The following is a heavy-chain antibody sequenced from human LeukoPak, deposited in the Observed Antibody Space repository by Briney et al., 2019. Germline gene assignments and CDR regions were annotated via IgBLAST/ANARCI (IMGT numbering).Heavy chain of an antibody. CDR2: IKGDESAR. J-gene: IGHJ4*02. CDR1: GFTFSTYW. CDR3: ARDVGGTLDY. V-gene: IGHV3-7*01. Sequence: GGSLRLSCAASGFTFSTYWMAWVRQAPGKGLEWVANIKGDESARHQADSVKGRFTISRDNAQNSVYLQMSSLRGEDTAVYYCARDVGGTLDYWGQGTLVTVSS.